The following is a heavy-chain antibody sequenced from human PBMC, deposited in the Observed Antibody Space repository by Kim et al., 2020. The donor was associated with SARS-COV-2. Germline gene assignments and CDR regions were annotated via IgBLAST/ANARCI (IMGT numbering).Heavy chain of an antibody. J-gene: IGHJ4*02. Sequence: TNYAQKLQGRVTMTTDTSTSTAYMELRSLRSDDTAVYYCARDGNWNAIDYWGQGTLVTVSS. V-gene: IGHV1-18*01. D-gene: IGHD1-1*01. CDR2: T. CDR3: ARDGNWNAIDY.